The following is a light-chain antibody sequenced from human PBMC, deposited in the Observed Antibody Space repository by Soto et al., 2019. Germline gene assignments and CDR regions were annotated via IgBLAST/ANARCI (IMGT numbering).Light chain of an antibody. CDR1: SSNIGAGYD. V-gene: IGLV1-40*01. Sequence: QYVLTQPPSVSGTPGQRVTISCTGSSSNIGAGYDVHWYQLLPGTPPKLLIYGNNNRPSGVPDRFSVSTSGTSASLAITGLQAEDEADYYCQSSDTSLSAAVFGGGTKLTVL. CDR3: QSSDTSLSAAV. J-gene: IGLJ2*01. CDR2: GNN.